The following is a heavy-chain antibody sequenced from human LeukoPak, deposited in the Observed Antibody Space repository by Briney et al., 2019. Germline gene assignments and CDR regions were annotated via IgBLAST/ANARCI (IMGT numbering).Heavy chain of an antibody. D-gene: IGHD6-6*01. Sequence: PSETLSLTCTVSGGSISSSSYYWGWIRQPPGTGLEWIGSIYYSGSTYYNPSLKSRVTISVDTSKNQFSLKLSSVTAADTAVYYCARRYSGSIFIFDYWGQGTLVTVSS. J-gene: IGHJ4*02. V-gene: IGHV4-39*01. CDR3: ARRYSGSIFIFDY. CDR2: IYYSGST. CDR1: GGSISSSSYY.